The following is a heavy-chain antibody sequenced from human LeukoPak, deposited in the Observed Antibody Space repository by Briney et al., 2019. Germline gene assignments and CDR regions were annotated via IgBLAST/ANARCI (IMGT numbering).Heavy chain of an antibody. V-gene: IGHV1-69*04. Sequence: SVKVSCKASGGTFSSYAISWVRQAPGQGLEWVGRIIPIFGIANYAQKFQGRVTITADKSTSTAYMELSSLRSEDTAVYYCARAATVTSKNFDYWGQGTLVTVSS. CDR2: IIPIFGIA. CDR3: ARAATVTSKNFDY. D-gene: IGHD4-17*01. J-gene: IGHJ4*02. CDR1: GGTFSSYA.